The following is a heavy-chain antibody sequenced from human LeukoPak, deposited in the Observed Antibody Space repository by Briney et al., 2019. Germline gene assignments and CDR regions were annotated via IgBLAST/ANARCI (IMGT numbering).Heavy chain of an antibody. Sequence: GGSLRLSCAASGFTFTNYAMTWVRQAPGKGLEWVSTISSSGDSTYYADSLKGRSTISRDNSKNTLYLQMNSLRADDTAVYYCAKDWPSEWQQLPDYDAFDIWGQGTMVTVSS. CDR3: AKDWPSEWQQLPDYDAFDI. V-gene: IGHV3-23*01. CDR2: ISSSGDST. CDR1: GFTFTNYA. D-gene: IGHD6-13*01. J-gene: IGHJ3*02.